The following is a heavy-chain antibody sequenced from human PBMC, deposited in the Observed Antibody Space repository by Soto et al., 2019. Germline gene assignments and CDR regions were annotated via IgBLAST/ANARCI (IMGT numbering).Heavy chain of an antibody. Sequence: QVQLVQSGAEVKKPGSSVKVSCKTSGVTFSTYGITWVRQAPGQGLEWMGGIIPIFGTRNYAQNFQGRVTLTADESTKNAYMELSSLRSEDTAMYYCARDGDGLAARDWGQGTLVTVSS. CDR1: GVTFSTYG. V-gene: IGHV1-69*01. CDR3: ARDGDGLAARD. J-gene: IGHJ4*02. CDR2: IIPIFGTR. D-gene: IGHD6-6*01.